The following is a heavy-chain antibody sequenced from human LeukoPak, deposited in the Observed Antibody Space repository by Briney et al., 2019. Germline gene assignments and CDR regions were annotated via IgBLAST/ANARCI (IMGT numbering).Heavy chain of an antibody. V-gene: IGHV1-46*01. Sequence: GASAKVSCKTSGYSFTNFYIHWVRQAPGQGLEWMGMVNPSGGSTISAQRFQDRVNMTTDTSTRTVYMEMTGLTSDDTGIYYCARDAFWGQGTQVTVSS. CDR3: ARDAF. CDR1: GYSFTNFY. J-gene: IGHJ4*02. CDR2: VNPSGGST. D-gene: IGHD3-3*02.